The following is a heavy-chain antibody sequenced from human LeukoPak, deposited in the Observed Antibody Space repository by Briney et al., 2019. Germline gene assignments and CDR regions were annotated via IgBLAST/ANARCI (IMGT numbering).Heavy chain of an antibody. CDR2: IFYSGST. CDR1: GGSISTSNYY. J-gene: IGHJ5*02. V-gene: IGHV4-39*07. D-gene: IGHD6-13*01. Sequence: KPSETLSLTCTVSGGSISTSNYYWGWIRQPPGKGLEWIGNIFYSGSTYYSPSLKSRVTISLDTSRNQFSLKLSSVTAADTAVYYCARAFRIAASRGGGFDPWGQGTLVTVSS. CDR3: ARAFRIAASRGGGFDP.